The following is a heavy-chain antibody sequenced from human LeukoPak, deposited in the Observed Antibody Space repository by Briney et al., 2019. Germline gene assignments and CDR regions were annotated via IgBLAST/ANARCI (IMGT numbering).Heavy chain of an antibody. CDR1: GFTFSSYS. V-gene: IGHV3-48*01. Sequence: GGSLRLSCAASGFTFSSYSMNWVRQAPGKGLEWVSYISSSSSTIYYADSVKGRFTISRDNAKNSLYLQMNSLRAEDTAVYYCARGRAPLDVWGKGTTVTVSS. CDR2: ISSSSSTI. J-gene: IGHJ6*04. CDR3: ARGRAPLDV.